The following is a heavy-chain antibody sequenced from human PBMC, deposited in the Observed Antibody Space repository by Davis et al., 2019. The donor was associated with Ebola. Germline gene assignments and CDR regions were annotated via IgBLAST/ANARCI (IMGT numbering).Heavy chain of an antibody. CDR1: GFTFSSYA. J-gene: IGHJ6*02. CDR3: AKSGPAAILYYYGMDV. V-gene: IGHV3-23*01. CDR2: ISGSGGST. Sequence: GESLKISCAASGFTFSSYAMSWVRQAPGKGLEWVSAISGSGGSTYYADSVKGRFTISRDNSKNTLYLQMNSLRAEDTAVYYCAKSGPAAILYYYGMDVWGQGTTVTVSS. D-gene: IGHD2-2*02.